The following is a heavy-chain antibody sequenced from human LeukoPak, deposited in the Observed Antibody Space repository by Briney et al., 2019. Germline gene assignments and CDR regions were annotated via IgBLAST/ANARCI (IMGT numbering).Heavy chain of an antibody. Sequence: AGGSLRLSCAASGSTFSNFGMNRVRQAPGKGLEWVSYISSSSSTIYYADSVKGRFTISRDNAKNSLYLQMNSLRAEDTAVYYCARDRGRYCSSTSCLSGDYWGQGTLVTVSS. J-gene: IGHJ4*02. D-gene: IGHD2-2*01. V-gene: IGHV3-48*04. CDR2: ISSSSSTI. CDR3: ARDRGRYCSSTSCLSGDY. CDR1: GSTFSNFG.